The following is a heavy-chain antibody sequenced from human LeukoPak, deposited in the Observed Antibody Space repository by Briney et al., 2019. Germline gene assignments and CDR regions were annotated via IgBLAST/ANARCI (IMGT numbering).Heavy chain of an antibody. CDR3: ARDRNNNYSAY. J-gene: IGHJ4*02. Sequence: PGGSLRLSCAASGFTFAIYGMRWVSQAPGDGLEWVAFIWPDGRNEFYVDSVKGRFSIARDNSNNTLYLHMKSLRAEDTALYYCARDRNNNYSAYWGEGTVPTV. CDR1: GFTFAIYG. D-gene: IGHD1-14*01. V-gene: IGHV3-33*01. CDR2: IWPDGRNE.